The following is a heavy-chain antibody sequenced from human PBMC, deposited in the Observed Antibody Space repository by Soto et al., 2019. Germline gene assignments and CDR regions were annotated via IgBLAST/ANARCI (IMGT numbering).Heavy chain of an antibody. J-gene: IGHJ4*02. Sequence: EVQLMESGGGLVQPGGSLRLSCVTSGFSFSSSWMAWVRQAPGKGLEWVADIKKHGTEINYVDSGKGRVTISRDNAMNSLYLQMASLRVEDTAVYYCGSDPYYGAIDYWGLGTQVIVSS. CDR2: IKKHGTEI. D-gene: IGHD3-10*01. V-gene: IGHV3-7*01. CDR1: GFSFSSSW. CDR3: GSDPYYGAIDY.